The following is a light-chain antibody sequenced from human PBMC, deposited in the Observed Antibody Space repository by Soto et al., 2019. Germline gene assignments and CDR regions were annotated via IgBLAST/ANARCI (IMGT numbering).Light chain of an antibody. CDR3: QQYNNWPPLT. CDR2: SAS. J-gene: IGKJ4*01. Sequence: DIVITQSPGTLSVSPGERATLSCRASQSVNYNLAWYQQKPGQAPRLLICSASTRATGTPARFSGSGSGTEFTLTISRLQSEDFAVYYCQQYNNWPPLTFGGGTKVDI. CDR1: QSVNYN. V-gene: IGKV3D-15*01.